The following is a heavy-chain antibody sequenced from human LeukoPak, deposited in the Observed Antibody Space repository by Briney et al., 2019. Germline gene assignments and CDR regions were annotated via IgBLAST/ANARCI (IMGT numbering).Heavy chain of an antibody. CDR2: IYYSGST. CDR1: GGSISGSSYY. Sequence: PSETLSLTCTVSGGSISGSSYYLGWIRQTPGKGLEWIGTIYYSGSTYYSPSLKSRVTISVDTSKSRFSLKLSSVTAADTAVYYRRLQLNYDYWGQGTLVTVSS. CDR3: RLQLNYDY. V-gene: IGHV4-39*01. J-gene: IGHJ4*02. D-gene: IGHD5-12*01.